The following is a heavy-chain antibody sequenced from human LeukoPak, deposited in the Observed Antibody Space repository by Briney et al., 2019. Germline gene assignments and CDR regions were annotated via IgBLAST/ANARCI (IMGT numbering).Heavy chain of an antibody. D-gene: IGHD3-22*01. CDR1: GFTFSSYS. J-gene: IGHJ4*02. Sequence: PGGSLRLSCAPSGFTFSSYSMNWVRQAPGKGLEWVSSISSSSSYIYYADSVKGRFTISRDNAKNSLYLQMNSLRAEDTAVYYCARDRSDYDSSGYYDYWGQGTLVTVSS. CDR3: ARDRSDYDSSGYYDY. CDR2: ISSSSSYI. V-gene: IGHV3-21*01.